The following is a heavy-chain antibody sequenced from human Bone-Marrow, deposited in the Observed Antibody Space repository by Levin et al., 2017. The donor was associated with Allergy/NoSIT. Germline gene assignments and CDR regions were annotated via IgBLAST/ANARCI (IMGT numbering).Heavy chain of an antibody. CDR1: GGSFGGHY. V-gene: IGHV4-34*01. J-gene: IGHJ4*02. Sequence: PSETLSLTCAVYGGSFGGHYWSWLRQPPGKGLEWIGEVNSYGSTTYNPSLLGRVTISVDTSRTQFSLRLKSVTAADTAMYYCAKFTGPEDSWGRGTLVTVSS. CDR2: VNSYGST. D-gene: IGHD1-1*01. CDR3: AKFTGPEDS.